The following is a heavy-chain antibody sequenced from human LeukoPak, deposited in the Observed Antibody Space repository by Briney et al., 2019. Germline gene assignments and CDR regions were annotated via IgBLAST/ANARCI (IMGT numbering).Heavy chain of an antibody. CDR2: ISPLLGTS. D-gene: IGHD3-9*01. CDR1: GGTFSDYV. CDR3: ATYDVLTGFEF. V-gene: IGHV1-69*13. Sequence: ASVKVSCKASGGTFSDYVISWVRQAPGQGLEWMGGISPLLGTSKYTQKFQDRVTIPADESRSTSYMEVSSLKSEDTAMYYCATYDVLTGFEFWGQGTLVTVSS. J-gene: IGHJ4*02.